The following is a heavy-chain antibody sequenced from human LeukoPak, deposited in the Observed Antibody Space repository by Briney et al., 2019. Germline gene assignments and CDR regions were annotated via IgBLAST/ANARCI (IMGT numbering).Heavy chain of an antibody. CDR2: NPDGTTT. CDR3: ARVGIGRYSFDS. D-gene: IGHD1-26*01. J-gene: IGHJ4*02. Sequence: NPDGTTTSYADSVKGRFTISRDNARNTLYLEMNSLRAEDTAVYYCARVGIGRYSFDSWGQGTLVTVSS. V-gene: IGHV3-74*01.